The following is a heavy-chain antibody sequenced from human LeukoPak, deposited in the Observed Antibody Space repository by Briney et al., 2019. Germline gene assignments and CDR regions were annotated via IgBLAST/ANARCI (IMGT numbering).Heavy chain of an antibody. Sequence: GGSLRLSCEASGFTFTTYSMTWVRQTPGEGLEWVSSISTRDTFINHADSVKGRFTISRDNAKNSLFLQMTSLRAEDTAVYYCATYSSLNRREFQYWGQGTLLTVSS. CDR1: GFTFTTYS. J-gene: IGHJ1*01. CDR2: ISTRDTFI. CDR3: ATYSSLNRREFQY. V-gene: IGHV3-21*01. D-gene: IGHD3-22*01.